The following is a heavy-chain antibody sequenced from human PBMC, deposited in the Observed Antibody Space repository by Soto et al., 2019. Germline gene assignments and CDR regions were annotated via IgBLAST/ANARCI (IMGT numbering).Heavy chain of an antibody. D-gene: IGHD3-10*01. J-gene: IGHJ4*02. Sequence: QVQLQESGPGLVKPSGTLSLTCAVSGGSISSSNWWSWVRQPPGKGLEWIGEIYHSGNANYNPSLTSRGTMAVEKSRNHGSRELGSVMAAGTAVYYCASRWGEGSVDYWGQGTLVTVSS. CDR1: GGSISSSNW. V-gene: IGHV4-4*02. CDR3: ASRWGEGSVDY. CDR2: IYHSGNA.